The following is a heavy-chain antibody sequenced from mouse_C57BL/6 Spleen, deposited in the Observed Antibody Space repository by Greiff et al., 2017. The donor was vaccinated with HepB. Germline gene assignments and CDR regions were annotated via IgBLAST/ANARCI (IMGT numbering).Heavy chain of an antibody. CDR1: GYTFTSYW. Sequence: QVQLQQPGAELVMPGASVKLSCKASGYTFTSYWMHWVKQRPGQGLEWIGEIDPSDSYTNYNQKFKGKSTLTVDKSSSTAYMQLSSLTSEDSAVYYCARSYGSSYVDYWGKGTTLTVSS. D-gene: IGHD1-1*01. V-gene: IGHV1-69*01. J-gene: IGHJ2*01. CDR3: ARSYGSSYVDY. CDR2: IDPSDSYT.